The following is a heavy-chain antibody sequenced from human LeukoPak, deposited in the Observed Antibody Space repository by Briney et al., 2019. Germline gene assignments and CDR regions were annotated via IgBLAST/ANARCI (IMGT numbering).Heavy chain of an antibody. V-gene: IGHV1-69*04. J-gene: IGHJ4*02. Sequence: GASVKVSCKASGGTFSSYAISWVRQAPGQGLEWMGRIIPILGIANYAQKFQGRVTITADKSTSTAYMELSSLRSEDTAVYYCARDSYCSGGSCYPYYWGQGTLVTVSS. CDR1: GGTFSSYA. D-gene: IGHD2-15*01. CDR3: ARDSYCSGGSCYPYY. CDR2: IIPILGIA.